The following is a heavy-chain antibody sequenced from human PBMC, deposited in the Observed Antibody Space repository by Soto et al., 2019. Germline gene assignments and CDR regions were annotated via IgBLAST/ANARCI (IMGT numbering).Heavy chain of an antibody. CDR1: GFTFSSYA. V-gene: IGHV3-23*01. CDR3: ARVEIAAASAGAFDI. J-gene: IGHJ3*02. CDR2: ISGSGGTT. Sequence: GGSLRLSCAASGFTFSSYAMSWVRQAPGKGLEWVSAISGSGGTTYYADSVKGRFTFSRDNSKNTLYLQMNSLRAEDTAVYYCARVEIAAASAGAFDIWGQGTMVTVSS. D-gene: IGHD6-13*01.